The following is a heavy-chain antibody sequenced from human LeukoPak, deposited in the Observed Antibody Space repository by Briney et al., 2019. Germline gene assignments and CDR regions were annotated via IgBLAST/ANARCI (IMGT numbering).Heavy chain of an antibody. J-gene: IGHJ3*02. D-gene: IGHD5-12*01. V-gene: IGHV4-39*01. CDR2: IYYSGST. CDR3: ARLDIVATMSAFDI. Sequence: SETLSPTCTVSGGSISSSSYYWGWIRQPPGKGLEWIGSIYYSGSTYYNPSLKSRVTISVDTSKNQFSLKLSSVTAADTAVYYCARLDIVATMSAFDIWGQGTMVTVSS. CDR1: GGSISSSSYY.